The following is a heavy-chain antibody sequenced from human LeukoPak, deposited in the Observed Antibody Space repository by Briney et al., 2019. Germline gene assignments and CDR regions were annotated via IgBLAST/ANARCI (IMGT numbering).Heavy chain of an antibody. CDR3: ARSSRNSDDY. CDR2: INHSGST. V-gene: IGHV4-34*01. J-gene: IGHJ4*02. Sequence: PSETLSLTCAVYGGSFSGYYWSWIRQPPGKGLEWIGEINHSGSTNYNPSLKSRVTISVDTSKNQFSLKLSSATAADTAVYYCARSSRNSDDYWGQGTLVTVSS. CDR1: GGSFSGYY. D-gene: IGHD4-23*01.